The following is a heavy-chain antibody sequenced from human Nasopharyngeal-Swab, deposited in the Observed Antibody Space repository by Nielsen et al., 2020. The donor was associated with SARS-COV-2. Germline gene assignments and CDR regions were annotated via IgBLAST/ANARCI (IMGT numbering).Heavy chain of an antibody. CDR2: ISGSGGST. CDR3: AKDYNSVGWGSNKIYYMDV. V-gene: IGHV3-23*01. J-gene: IGHJ6*03. Sequence: GGALKTSWAASGCTFSNYAMSWDRQAPGKGEGGGSAISGSGGSTYYADPVKGRFTISRDNSKNTLYLQMNSLRAEDTAVYYCAKDYNSVGWGSNKIYYMDVWGKGTTVTVSS. CDR1: GCTFSNYA. D-gene: IGHD3-16*01.